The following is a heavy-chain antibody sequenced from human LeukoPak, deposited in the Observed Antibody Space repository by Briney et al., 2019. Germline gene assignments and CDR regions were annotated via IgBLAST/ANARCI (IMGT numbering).Heavy chain of an antibody. Sequence: SQTLSLTCTVSGDSISSGDYYWSWIRQPAGKGLEWVGRISSSGSTNYNPSLKSRVTISVDTSKNQFSLKLSSATAADTAVYFCARGPYSYDSSGAFDIWGQGTMVTVSS. CDR3: ARGPYSYDSSGAFDI. V-gene: IGHV4-61*02. J-gene: IGHJ3*02. CDR2: ISSSGST. D-gene: IGHD3-22*01. CDR1: GDSISSGDYY.